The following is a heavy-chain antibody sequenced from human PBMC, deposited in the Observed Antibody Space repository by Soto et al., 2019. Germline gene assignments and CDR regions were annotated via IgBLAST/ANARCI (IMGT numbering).Heavy chain of an antibody. J-gene: IGHJ4*02. CDR2: IYFSGST. D-gene: IGHD3-22*01. CDR3: ARRKSYYYDSSGYYYPFDF. V-gene: IGHV4-39*01. CDR1: GDSISSSTYS. Sequence: PSATLSLTCTVSGDSISSSTYSWGWIRQPPGKGLEWIGIIYFSGSTYYNPSLKSRVTISVDTSKNQFSLKLNSVTAADTAVYYCARRKSYYYDSSGYYYPFDFWGQGTLVTVSS.